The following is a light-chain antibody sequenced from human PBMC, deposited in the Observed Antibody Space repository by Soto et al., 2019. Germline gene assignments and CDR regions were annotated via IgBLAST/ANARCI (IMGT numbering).Light chain of an antibody. J-gene: IGKJ2*01. CDR3: QQSHSTPYT. CDR1: QSISSD. Sequence: DIQMTQSPSSLPASVGDRVTITCRASQSISSDLDWFQQRSGEAPKLLIYSASNLQNGVPSRFSGSGSGTDFTLTISSLQPEDFATYYCQQSHSTPYTFGRGTKLEI. V-gene: IGKV1-39*01. CDR2: SAS.